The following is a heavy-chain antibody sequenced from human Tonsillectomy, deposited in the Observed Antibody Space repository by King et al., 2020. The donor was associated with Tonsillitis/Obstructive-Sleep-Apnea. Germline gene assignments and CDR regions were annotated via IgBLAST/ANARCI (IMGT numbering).Heavy chain of an antibody. CDR3: ARAPLSTVTNSSAMDV. CDR1: GYTFTSYG. Sequence: QLVQSGAEVKKPGAAVKVSCKASGYTFTSYGISWVRQAPGQGLEWRGWITIYNGNAKYAQKLHDRVTMTTDTSTNTAYMELRSLRSDDTAVYYCARAPLSTVTNSSAMDVWGQGTTVTVSS. V-gene: IGHV1-18*01. CDR2: ITIYNGNA. J-gene: IGHJ6*02. D-gene: IGHD4-17*01.